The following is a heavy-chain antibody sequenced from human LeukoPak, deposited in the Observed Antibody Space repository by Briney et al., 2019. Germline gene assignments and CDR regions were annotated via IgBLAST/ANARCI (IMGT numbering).Heavy chain of an antibody. CDR2: IYSDGSST. CDR1: GFTFSNYR. Sequence: GGPRSLSCAAPGFTFSNYRMHWFRQVPGKGLFWVSRIYSDGSSTNYADSVKGRFTISRDNARNTLYLQMNSLRAEDTAVYYCVTFGSGSWGGCWGQGTLVTVSS. D-gene: IGHD6-13*01. CDR3: VTFGSGSWGGC. J-gene: IGHJ4*02. V-gene: IGHV3-74*01.